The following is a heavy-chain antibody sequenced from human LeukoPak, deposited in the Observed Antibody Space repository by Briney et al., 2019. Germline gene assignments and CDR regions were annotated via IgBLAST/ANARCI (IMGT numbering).Heavy chain of an antibody. CDR2: IYTSGST. D-gene: IGHD3-3*01. V-gene: IGHV4-4*07. CDR3: ARGRYDFWSGYYPKTTSGAFDI. CDR1: GGSISSYY. Sequence: SETLSLTCTVSGGSISSYYWSWIRQPAGKGLEWIGRIYTSGSTNYNPSLKSRVTMSVDTSKNQFSLKLSSVTAADTAVYYCARGRYDFWSGYYPKTTSGAFDIWGQGTMVTVSS. J-gene: IGHJ3*02.